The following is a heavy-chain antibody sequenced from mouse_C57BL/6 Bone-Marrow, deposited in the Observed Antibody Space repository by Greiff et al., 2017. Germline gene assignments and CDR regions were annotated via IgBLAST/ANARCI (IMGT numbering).Heavy chain of an antibody. CDR3: ARWVAFYYCNYVGAMDY. Sequence: QVQLQQPGAELVKPGASVKMSCKASGYTFTSYWITWVKQRPGQGLEWIGDIYPGSGSTNYNEKFKSKATLTVDTSSSTAYMQLSSLTSEDSAVYYCARWVAFYYCNYVGAMDYWGQGTSVTVSS. D-gene: IGHD2-1*01. V-gene: IGHV1-55*01. J-gene: IGHJ4*01. CDR2: IYPGSGST. CDR1: GYTFTSYW.